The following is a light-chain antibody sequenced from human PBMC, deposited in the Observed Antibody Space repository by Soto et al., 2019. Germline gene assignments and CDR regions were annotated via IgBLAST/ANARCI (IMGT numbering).Light chain of an antibody. J-gene: IGLJ2*01. V-gene: IGLV1-40*01. Sequence: QPVLTQPPSVSGAPGQRVTISCTGSSSNIGAGYDVHWYQQLPGTAPKLLIYGNSNRPSGVPDRFSGSKSGTSASLAITGLQAEDAADYYCQSYDSSLSVVVFGGGTKLTVL. CDR2: GNS. CDR3: QSYDSSLSVVV. CDR1: SSNIGAGYD.